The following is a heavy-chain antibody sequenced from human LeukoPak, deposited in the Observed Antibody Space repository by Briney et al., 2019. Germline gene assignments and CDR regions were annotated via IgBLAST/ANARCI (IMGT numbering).Heavy chain of an antibody. D-gene: IGHD3-3*01. CDR3: ARAVIIGDFDY. Sequence: GGSLRLSCAASGFTFSSYWMHWVHQAPGKGLVRVSRINSDGSSTSYADSVKGRFTISRDNAKNTLYLQMNSLRAEDTAVYYCARAVIIGDFDYWGQGTLVTVSS. J-gene: IGHJ4*02. V-gene: IGHV3-74*01. CDR1: GFTFSSYW. CDR2: INSDGSST.